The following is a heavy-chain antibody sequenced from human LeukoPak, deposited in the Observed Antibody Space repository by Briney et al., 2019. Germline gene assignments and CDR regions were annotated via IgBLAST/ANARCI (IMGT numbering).Heavy chain of an antibody. CDR2: IRSKAYGGTT. J-gene: IGHJ4*02. V-gene: IGHV3-49*03. Sequence: PGGSLRLSCTASGFTFGDYAMSWFRQAPGKGLEWVGFIRSKAYGGTTEYAASVKGRFTISRDDSKSIAYLQMNSLKTEDTAVYYCTRDSAAKPYYDLWSGYEPDFDYWGQGTLVTVSS. CDR1: GFTFGDYA. CDR3: TRDSAAKPYYDLWSGYEPDFDY. D-gene: IGHD3-3*01.